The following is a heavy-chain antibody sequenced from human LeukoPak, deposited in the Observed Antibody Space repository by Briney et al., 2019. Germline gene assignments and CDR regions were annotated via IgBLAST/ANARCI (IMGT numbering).Heavy chain of an antibody. CDR2: IKQGGSEK. Sequence: GGSLRLSCAASGFTFSSYWMSWVRQAPGKGLEWVANIKQGGSEKYYVDSVKGRFTITRDNAKNSLYLQMNSLRAEDTAVYYCARDKLGYCSSTSCPFYYYYYMDVWGKGTTVTISS. V-gene: IGHV3-7*01. J-gene: IGHJ6*03. D-gene: IGHD2-2*01. CDR1: GFTFSSYW. CDR3: ARDKLGYCSSTSCPFYYYYYMDV.